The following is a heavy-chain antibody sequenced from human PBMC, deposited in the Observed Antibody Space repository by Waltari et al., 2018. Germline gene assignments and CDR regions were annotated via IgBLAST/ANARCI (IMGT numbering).Heavy chain of an antibody. CDR3: AKDAFGNTYLDF. J-gene: IGHJ4*02. CDR1: GFPFGNFG. V-gene: IGHV3-30*02. Sequence: QVNLVESGGGVVQPGGSLRLSCAPSGFPFGNFGMHWVRQAPGKGLEWVALIWFDGSDKFYADSVRGRFTISRDNSARTLYLDMDSLRLDDTAMYYCAKDAFGNTYLDFWGQGTLVTVSS. D-gene: IGHD2-2*02. CDR2: IWFDGSDK.